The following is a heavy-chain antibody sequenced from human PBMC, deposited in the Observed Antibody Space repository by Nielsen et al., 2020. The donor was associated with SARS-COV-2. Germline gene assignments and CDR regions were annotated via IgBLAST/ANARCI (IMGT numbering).Heavy chain of an antibody. J-gene: IGHJ4*02. D-gene: IGHD1-7*01. CDR2: ISSSSSFI. CDR3: ARAWNFAVH. Sequence: GGSLRLSCEASGFSFSDYYMSWIRQAPGKGLEWVSYISSSSSFINYADSVKGRFTISRDNAKSSVYLEMNSLRAEDTAVYYCARAWNFAVHWGQGTLVTVSS. V-gene: IGHV3-11*06. CDR1: GFSFSDYY.